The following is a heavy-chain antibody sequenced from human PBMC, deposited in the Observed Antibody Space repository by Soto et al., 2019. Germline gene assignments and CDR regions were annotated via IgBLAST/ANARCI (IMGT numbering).Heavy chain of an antibody. V-gene: IGHV1-18*01. J-gene: IGHJ4*02. Sequence: QVHLVQSGAEVKKPGASVKVSCKGSGYTFTSYGITWVRQAPGQGLEWMGWISAHNGNTDYAQKLQGRVTVTRDTSTSTAYMELRRLRPDDTAVYYCARGRYGAYWGQGALVTVSS. CDR2: ISAHNGNT. CDR3: ARGRYGAY. D-gene: IGHD3-10*01. CDR1: GYTFTSYG.